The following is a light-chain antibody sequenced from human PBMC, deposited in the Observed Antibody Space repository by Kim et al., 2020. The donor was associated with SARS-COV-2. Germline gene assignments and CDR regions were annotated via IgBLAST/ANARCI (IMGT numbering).Light chain of an antibody. Sequence: DIQLTQSPSFLSASVGDRVTITCRASQAIGSFLAWYQQKPGKAPKLLIYAASTLQGGVPSRFSGSGSGTEFTLTISSLQPEDFATYYCQQLNTYPRTFGGGTKVDIK. CDR2: AAS. CDR1: QAIGSF. V-gene: IGKV1-9*01. J-gene: IGKJ4*01. CDR3: QQLNTYPRT.